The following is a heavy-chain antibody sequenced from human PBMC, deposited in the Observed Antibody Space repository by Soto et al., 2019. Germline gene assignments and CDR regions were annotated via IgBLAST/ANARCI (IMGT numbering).Heavy chain of an antibody. V-gene: IGHV3-7*01. CDR3: AREQHNLGYCSGGSCYDDAFDI. CDR2: IKQDGSEK. D-gene: IGHD2-15*01. Sequence: GGSLRLSCAASGFTFSSYWMSWVRQAPGKGLEWVANIKQDGSEKYYVDSVKGRFTISRDNAKNSLYLQMNSLRAEDTAVYYCAREQHNLGYCSGGSCYDDAFDIWGQGTMVTVSS. CDR1: GFTFSSYW. J-gene: IGHJ3*02.